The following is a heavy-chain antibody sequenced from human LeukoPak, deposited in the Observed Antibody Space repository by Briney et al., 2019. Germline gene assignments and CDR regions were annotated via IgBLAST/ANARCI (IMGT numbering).Heavy chain of an antibody. V-gene: IGHV3-11*01. D-gene: IGHD6-19*01. Sequence: TGGSLRLSCAASGFTFSDYYMSWIRQAPGKGLEWVSYISSSGSTTYYADSVKGRFTISRDNSKNTLYLRMNSLRAEDTAVYYCARRSGIAVAGAFDYWGQGTLVTVSS. J-gene: IGHJ4*02. CDR1: GFTFSDYY. CDR3: ARRSGIAVAGAFDY. CDR2: ISSSGSTT.